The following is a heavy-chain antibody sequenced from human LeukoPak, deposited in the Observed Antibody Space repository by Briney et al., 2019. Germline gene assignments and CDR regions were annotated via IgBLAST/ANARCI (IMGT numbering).Heavy chain of an antibody. J-gene: IGHJ4*02. CDR1: GFTFRSYA. V-gene: IGHV3-23*01. CDR2: ISGSGDST. CDR3: TKSVRSIWWGGAYYFDY. D-gene: IGHD6-13*01. Sequence: GGSLRLSCAASGFTFRSYAMSWVRQAPGRGLEWVSVISGSGDSTDYADSVKGRLSISRDNSKNTLYLQMNSLRAEDTAVYYCTKSVRSIWWGGAYYFDYWGQGALVTVSS.